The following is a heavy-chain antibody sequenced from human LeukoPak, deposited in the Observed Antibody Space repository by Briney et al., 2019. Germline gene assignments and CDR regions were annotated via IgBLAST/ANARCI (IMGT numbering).Heavy chain of an antibody. D-gene: IGHD2-8*01. CDR3: ARDLIVPHNYVET. Sequence: GGSLRLSCAASGFTFSSYSMNWVRQAPGKGLEWVSYISSSSSTIYYADSVKGRFTISRDNAKNSPYLRMNSLRAEDTAVYYCARDLIVPHNYVETWGQGTLVTVSS. V-gene: IGHV3-48*04. CDR2: ISSSSSTI. CDR1: GFTFSSYS. J-gene: IGHJ5*02.